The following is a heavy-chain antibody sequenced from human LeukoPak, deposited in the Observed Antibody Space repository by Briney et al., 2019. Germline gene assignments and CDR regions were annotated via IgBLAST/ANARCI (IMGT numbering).Heavy chain of an antibody. Sequence: SETLSLTCAVYGGSFSGYYWSWIRQPPGKGLEWIGEINHSGSTNYNPSLKSRVTISVDTSKNQFSLRLSSVTAADTAVYYCARGRITIFGVVNRGYYYYMDVWGKGTTVTVSS. V-gene: IGHV4-34*01. D-gene: IGHD3-3*01. CDR1: GGSFSGYY. CDR2: INHSGST. J-gene: IGHJ6*03. CDR3: ARGRITIFGVVNRGYYYYMDV.